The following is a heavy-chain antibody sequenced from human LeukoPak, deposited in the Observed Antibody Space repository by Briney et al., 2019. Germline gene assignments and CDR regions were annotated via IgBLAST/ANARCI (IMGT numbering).Heavy chain of an antibody. D-gene: IGHD2-2*01. CDR2: ISTYNGDT. Sequence: ASVKVSCKASGYTFTSYGISWVRQAPGQGPEWMGWISTYNGDTDYAQKLQGRVTLTTDTSTSTAYMELRSLTSDDTAVYYCARGLEYRDAFDIWGQGTMVTVSS. CDR1: GYTFTSYG. V-gene: IGHV1-18*01. J-gene: IGHJ3*02. CDR3: ARGLEYRDAFDI.